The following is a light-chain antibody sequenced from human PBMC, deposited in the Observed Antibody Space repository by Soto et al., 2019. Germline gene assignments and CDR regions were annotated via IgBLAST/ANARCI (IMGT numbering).Light chain of an antibody. Sequence: EIVLTQSPGTLSLSPGERATLSCRASRPVILGYFAWYQQKPGQAPSLLMYATSIRATGIPDRFSGSGFGTNFTLTISRLEPEDFAVYYCQQYGESPWTFGQGTKV. CDR3: QQYGESPWT. J-gene: IGKJ1*01. CDR1: RPVILGY. V-gene: IGKV3-20*01. CDR2: ATS.